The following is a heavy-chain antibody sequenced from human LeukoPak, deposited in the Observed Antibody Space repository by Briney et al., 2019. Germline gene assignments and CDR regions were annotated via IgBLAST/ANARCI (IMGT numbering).Heavy chain of an antibody. J-gene: IGHJ4*02. CDR3: ARDYGDWFYFDY. CDR1: GDSVSSNSAA. V-gene: IGHV6-1*01. CDR2: TYYRSKWYN. D-gene: IGHD4-17*01. Sequence: SQTLSLTCAISGDSVSSNSAAWKWIRQSPSRGLEWLGRTYYRSKWYNDYAVSVKSRMTINPDTSKNQFSLQVKSVTPEDTAVYYCARDYGDWFYFDYWGQGTLVTVSS.